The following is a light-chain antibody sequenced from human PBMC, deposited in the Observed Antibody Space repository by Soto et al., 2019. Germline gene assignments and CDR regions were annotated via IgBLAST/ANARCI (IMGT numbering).Light chain of an antibody. J-gene: IGLJ1*01. V-gene: IGLV2-8*01. CDR2: EVT. CDR1: SSDVGGHNY. CDR3: RSFAGNDYLV. Sequence: QSALTQPPSASGSPGQSLTISCTGTSSDVGGHNYVSWYQRHPGKAPKLIIFEVTKRPSGVPDRFSGSKFGNTATLTVSGLQAEDEAEYHCRSFAGNDYLVFATGTKVTVL.